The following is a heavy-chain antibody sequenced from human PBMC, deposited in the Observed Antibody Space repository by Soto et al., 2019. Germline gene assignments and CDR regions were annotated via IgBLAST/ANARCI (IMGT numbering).Heavy chain of an antibody. CDR2: SYPGDSDT. CDR3: ARLNDYYDSSGYYYYFDY. J-gene: IGHJ4*02. V-gene: IGHV5-51*01. CDR1: GYSFTSYW. Sequence: GESLKISCKGSGYSFTSYWIGWVRQMPGKGLEWMGISYPGDSDTRYSPSFQGQVTISADKSISTAYLQWSSLKASDTAMYYCARLNDYYDSSGYYYYFDYWGQGTLVTVSS. D-gene: IGHD3-22*01.